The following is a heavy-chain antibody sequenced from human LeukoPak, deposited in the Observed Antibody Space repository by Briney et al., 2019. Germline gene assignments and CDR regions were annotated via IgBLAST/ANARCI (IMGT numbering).Heavy chain of an antibody. CDR3: ARGGVYSSGWYVDY. CDR1: GFTVSSNS. V-gene: IGHV3-53*01. Sequence: GGSLRLSCTVSGFTVSSNSMSWVRQAPGKGLEWVSFIYSDNTHYSDSVRGRFTISRDNSKNTLYLQMNSLRAEDTAVYYCARGGVYSSGWYVDYWGQGTLVTVSS. CDR2: IYSDNT. J-gene: IGHJ4*02. D-gene: IGHD6-19*01.